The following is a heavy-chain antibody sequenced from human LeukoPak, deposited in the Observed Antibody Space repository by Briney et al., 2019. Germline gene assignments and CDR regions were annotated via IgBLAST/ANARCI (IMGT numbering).Heavy chain of an antibody. J-gene: IGHJ6*02. CDR2: IYTSGST. Sequence: SETLSPTCTVSGGSISSYYWSWIRQPAGKGLEWIGRIYTSGSTNYNPSLKSRVTMSVDTSKNQFSLKLSSVTAADTAVYYCAASGYLSFYYYYGMDVWGQGTTVTVSS. D-gene: IGHD3-22*01. CDR1: GGSISSYY. CDR3: AASGYLSFYYYYGMDV. V-gene: IGHV4-4*07.